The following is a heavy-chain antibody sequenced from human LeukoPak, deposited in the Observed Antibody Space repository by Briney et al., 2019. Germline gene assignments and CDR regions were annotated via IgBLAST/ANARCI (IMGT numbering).Heavy chain of an antibody. CDR2: ISYDGSNK. CDR1: GFTFSSYA. Sequence: GGSLRLSCAASGFTFSSYAMHWVRQAPGKGLEWVAVISYDGSNKYYADSVKGRFTISRDNSKNTLYLQMNSLRAEDTAVYYCASYDYYDSSGYYRQPFDYWGQGTLVTVSS. CDR3: ASYDYYDSSGYYRQPFDY. V-gene: IGHV3-30*04. J-gene: IGHJ4*02. D-gene: IGHD3-22*01.